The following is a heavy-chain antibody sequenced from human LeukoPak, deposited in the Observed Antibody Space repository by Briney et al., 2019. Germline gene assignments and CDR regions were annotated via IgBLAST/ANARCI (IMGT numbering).Heavy chain of an antibody. CDR1: GFTFSSYT. CDR2: MSNGGN. V-gene: IGHV3-30*04. Sequence: GRSLRLSCAASGFTFSSYTMHWVRQAPGKGLEWVAVMSNGGNYYADSEKGRFTISRDNSKNTLYLQMNSLRPEDTAMYYCARDGGGGGSYPDYWGQGTLVTVSS. J-gene: IGHJ4*02. D-gene: IGHD1-26*01. CDR3: ARDGGGGGSYPDY.